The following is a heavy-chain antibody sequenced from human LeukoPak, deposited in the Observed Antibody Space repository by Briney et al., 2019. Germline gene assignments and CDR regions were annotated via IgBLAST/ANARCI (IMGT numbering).Heavy chain of an antibody. CDR1: GFTFGDYA. CDR2: IRSKAYGGTT. D-gene: IGHD3-10*01. CDR3: TRGSYITMVRGVIEEFDY. V-gene: IGHV3-49*03. Sequence: GGSLRLSCTASGFTFGDYAMSWFRQAPGKGLEWVGFIRSKAYGGTTEYAASVKGRLTISRDDSKSIAYLQMNSLKTEDTAVYYCTRGSYITMVRGVIEEFDYWGQGTLVTVSS. J-gene: IGHJ4*02.